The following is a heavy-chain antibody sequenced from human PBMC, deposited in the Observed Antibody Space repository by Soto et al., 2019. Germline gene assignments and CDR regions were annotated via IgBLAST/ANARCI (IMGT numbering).Heavy chain of an antibody. J-gene: IGHJ6*02. D-gene: IGHD5-12*01. V-gene: IGHV3-13*01. CDR1: GFTFSNYD. Sequence: PGVSLGLSCAASGFTFSNYDMHWVRQATGKGLEWVSAIGTAGDTHYPGSVKGRFTISRENAKNSLYLQMNSLRVEDTAVYYCARDLESPLRKTYYGMDGWGQGTTVTVSS. CDR2: IGTAGDT. CDR3: ARDLESPLRKTYYGMDG.